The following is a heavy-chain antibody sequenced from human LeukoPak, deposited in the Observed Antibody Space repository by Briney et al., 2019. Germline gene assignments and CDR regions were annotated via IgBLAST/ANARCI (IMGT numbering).Heavy chain of an antibody. CDR1: GGSISSYY. Sequence: SETLSLTCTVSGGSISSYYWSWIRQPPGKGLEWIGYIYYSGSTNYNPSLKSRVTISVDTSKNQFSLKLSSVTAADTAVYYCARVTGIAVAGTFDYWGQGTLVTVSS. V-gene: IGHV4-59*01. CDR3: ARVTGIAVAGTFDY. CDR2: IYYSGST. D-gene: IGHD6-19*01. J-gene: IGHJ4*02.